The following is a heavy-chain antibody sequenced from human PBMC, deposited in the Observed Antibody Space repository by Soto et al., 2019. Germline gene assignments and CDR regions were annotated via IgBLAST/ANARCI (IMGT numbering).Heavy chain of an antibody. V-gene: IGHV4-4*02. Sequence: SETLSLTCDVSGVSISSGNWWSWVRQPPGKGLEWIAEVYNDGSANYHPSLESRATISVDRSKNQFSLKLSSVSAADTALYYCARCSLVVVPAPGFDPWGRGTLVTVSS. CDR3: ARCSLVVVPAPGFDP. CDR2: VYNDGSA. J-gene: IGHJ5*02. CDR1: GVSISSGNW. D-gene: IGHD2-2*01.